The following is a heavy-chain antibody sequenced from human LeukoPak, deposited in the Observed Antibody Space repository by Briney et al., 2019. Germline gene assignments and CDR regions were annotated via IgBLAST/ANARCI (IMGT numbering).Heavy chain of an antibody. Sequence: ASVKVSCKASGYTFTGYYMHWVRQAPGQGLEWMGWINPNSGGTNYAQKFQGRVTMTRGTSISTAYMELSRLRSDDTAVYYCARDSPSFYGDYDNGMDVWGQGTTVTVSS. J-gene: IGHJ6*02. V-gene: IGHV1-2*02. CDR2: INPNSGGT. CDR1: GYTFTGYY. CDR3: ARDSPSFYGDYDNGMDV. D-gene: IGHD4-17*01.